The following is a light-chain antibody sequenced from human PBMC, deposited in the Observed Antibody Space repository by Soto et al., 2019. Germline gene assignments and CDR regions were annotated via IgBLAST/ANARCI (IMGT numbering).Light chain of an antibody. V-gene: IGLV2-8*01. CDR1: SSDVGGYNY. CDR2: EVS. J-gene: IGLJ3*02. CDR3: TSYAGTNIWV. Sequence: QSALTQPPSASGSPGQSVTISCTGTSSDVGGYNYVSWYQQYPRKAPKLMIYEVSKRPSGVPDRFSGSKSGKTASLTVSGLQPEDEADYYCTSYAGTNIWVFGGGTKLTVL.